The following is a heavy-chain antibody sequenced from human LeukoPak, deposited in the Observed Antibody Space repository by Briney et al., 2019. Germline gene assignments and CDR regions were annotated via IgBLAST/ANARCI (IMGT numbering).Heavy chain of an antibody. CDR2: ISGSGGST. CDR3: AKDLESYGDSFCFDY. J-gene: IGHJ4*02. V-gene: IGHV3-23*01. Sequence: PGGSLRLSCAASGFTFSSYAMSWVRQAPGKGLEWVSAISGSGGSTYYADSVKGRFTISRDNSKNTLYLQMNSLRAEDTAVYYCAKDLESYGDSFCFDYWGQGTLVTVSS. D-gene: IGHD4-17*01. CDR1: GFTFSSYA.